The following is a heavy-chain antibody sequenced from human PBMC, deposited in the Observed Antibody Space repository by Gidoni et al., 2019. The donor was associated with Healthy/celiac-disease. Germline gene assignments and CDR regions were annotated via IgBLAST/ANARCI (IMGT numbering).Heavy chain of an antibody. J-gene: IGHJ4*02. D-gene: IGHD3-3*01. V-gene: IGHV3-30*18. CDR2: ISDDGSNK. CDR1: ASTFSSYG. CDR3: AKYNPLGGYYSGPLDY. Sequence: QVKLVESGGGGVQPGRSLRLACQASASTFSSYGMPWVRQAPGKGLEWVAVISDDGSNKYYAASVKGRFTISRDNSKNALYLQMNSLRAEDTAVYYCAKYNPLGGYYSGPLDYWGQGTLVTVSS.